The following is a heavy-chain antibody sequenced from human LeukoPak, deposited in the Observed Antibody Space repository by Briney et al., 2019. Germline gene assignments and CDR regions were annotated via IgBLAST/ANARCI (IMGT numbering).Heavy chain of an antibody. Sequence: PGGSLGLSCAASGFTFSSYGMHWVRQAPGKGLEWVAVISYDGSNKYYADSVKGRFTISRDNSKNTLYLQMNSLRAEDTAVYYCANLNWNPRYYFDYWGQGTLVTVSS. CDR2: ISYDGSNK. J-gene: IGHJ4*02. V-gene: IGHV3-30*18. CDR1: GFTFSSYG. CDR3: ANLNWNPRYYFDY. D-gene: IGHD1-1*01.